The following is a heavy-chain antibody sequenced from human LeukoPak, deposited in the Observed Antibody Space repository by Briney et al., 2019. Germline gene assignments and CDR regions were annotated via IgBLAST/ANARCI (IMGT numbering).Heavy chain of an antibody. CDR2: FDPEDGET. CDR1: GYTLTELS. Sequence: ASVKVSCKVSGYTLTELSMHWVRQAPGKGLEWMGGFDPEDGETIYAQKFQGRVTMTEDTSTDTAYMELSSLRSEDTAMYYCATSLNYYGPYYFDYWGQGTLVTVSS. J-gene: IGHJ4*02. CDR3: ATSLNYYGPYYFDY. D-gene: IGHD3-10*01. V-gene: IGHV1-24*01.